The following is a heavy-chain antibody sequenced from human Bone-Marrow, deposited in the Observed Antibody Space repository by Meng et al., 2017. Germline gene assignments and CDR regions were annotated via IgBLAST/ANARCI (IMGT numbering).Heavy chain of an antibody. CDR3: ARGPLGIVVLDY. CDR2: VYTGGST. D-gene: IGHD7-27*01. CDR1: GFSVSSNY. V-gene: IGHV3-53*01. Sequence: GESLKISCAVSGFSVSSNYMTWVRQAPGKGLEWVSVVYTGGSTYYADSVNGRFTISRDDSKNTLYLQMSSLKVEDTAVYYCARGPLGIVVLDYWGQGTLVTVSS. J-gene: IGHJ4*02.